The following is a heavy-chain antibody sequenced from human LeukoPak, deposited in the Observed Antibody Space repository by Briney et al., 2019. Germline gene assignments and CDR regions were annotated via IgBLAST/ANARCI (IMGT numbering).Heavy chain of an antibody. D-gene: IGHD3-16*02. CDR2: IYTSGST. V-gene: IGHV4-4*07. CDR3: AREGPVKVRYYYGMDV. J-gene: IGHJ6*02. CDR1: GGSISSYY. Sequence: SETLSLTCTVSGGSISSYYWSWIRQPAGKGLEWIGRIYTSGSTNYNPSPKSRVTMSVDTSKNQFSLKLSSVTAADTAVYYCAREGPVKVRYYYGMDVWGQGTTVTVSS.